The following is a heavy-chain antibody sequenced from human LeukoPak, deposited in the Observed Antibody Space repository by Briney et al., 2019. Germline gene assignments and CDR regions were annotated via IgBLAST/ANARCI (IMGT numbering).Heavy chain of an antibody. CDR1: GGSISSSSYY. Sequence: PSETLSLTCTVSGGSISSSSYYWGWVRQPPGKGLEWIGSIYYSGSTYYNPSLKSRVTISVDTSKNQFSLKLSSVTAADTAVYYCARLPPGRIRGYCSGGSCYIPYWGQGTLVTVSS. D-gene: IGHD2-15*01. CDR3: ARLPPGRIRGYCSGGSCYIPY. V-gene: IGHV4-39*01. CDR2: IYYSGST. J-gene: IGHJ4*02.